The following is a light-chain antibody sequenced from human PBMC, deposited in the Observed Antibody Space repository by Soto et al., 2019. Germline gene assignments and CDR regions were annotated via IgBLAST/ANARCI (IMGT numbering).Light chain of an antibody. CDR2: EVS. CDR1: SSDVGGYNY. CDR3: SSYTSSSTPVV. V-gene: IGLV2-14*01. J-gene: IGLJ2*01. Sequence: QSALTQPASVSGSPGQSITISCTGTSSDVGGYNYVSWYQQHPGKAPKLMIYEVSNRPSGVSNRFSGSKSGNTASLTISGLQPEEEADYYCSSYTSSSTPVVFGGGTKLTVL.